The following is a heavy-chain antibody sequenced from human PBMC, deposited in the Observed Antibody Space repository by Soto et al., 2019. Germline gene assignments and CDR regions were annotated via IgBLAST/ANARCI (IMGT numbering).Heavy chain of an antibody. CDR2: IYYSGST. D-gene: IGHD6-19*01. V-gene: IGHV4-59*12. CDR1: GGSISSYY. Sequence: SETLSLTCTVSGGSISSYYWSWIRQPPGKGLEWIGYIYYSGSTNYNPSLKSRVTISVDTSKNQFSLKLSSVTAADTAVYYCARTPAYSSGWSYFQHWGQGTLVTVSS. J-gene: IGHJ1*01. CDR3: ARTPAYSSGWSYFQH.